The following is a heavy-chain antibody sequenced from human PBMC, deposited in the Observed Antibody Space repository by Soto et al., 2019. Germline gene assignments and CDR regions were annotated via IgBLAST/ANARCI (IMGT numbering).Heavy chain of an antibody. J-gene: IGHJ3*02. CDR3: ARDSPYDFWSGYSNAFDI. Sequence: SETLSLTCAVYGVSFSGYYWSWIRQPPGKGLEWIGEINHSGSTNYNPSLKSRVTISVDTSKNQFSLKLSSVTAADTAVYYCARDSPYDFWSGYSNAFDIWGQGTMVTVSS. CDR2: INHSGST. D-gene: IGHD3-3*01. V-gene: IGHV4-34*01. CDR1: GVSFSGYY.